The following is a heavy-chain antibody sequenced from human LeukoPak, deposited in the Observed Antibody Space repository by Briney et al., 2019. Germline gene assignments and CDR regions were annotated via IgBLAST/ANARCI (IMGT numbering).Heavy chain of an antibody. Sequence: SETLSLTCTVSGGSISSYYWSWIRQPPGKGLEWIGYIYYSGSTNYNPSLKSRVTISVDTSKNQFSLKLSSVTAADTAVYYCARAQLIYDFWSGYRDDVFDIWGQGTMVTVSS. CDR2: IYYSGST. J-gene: IGHJ3*02. V-gene: IGHV4-59*12. CDR3: ARAQLIYDFWSGYRDDVFDI. CDR1: GGSISSYY. D-gene: IGHD3-3*01.